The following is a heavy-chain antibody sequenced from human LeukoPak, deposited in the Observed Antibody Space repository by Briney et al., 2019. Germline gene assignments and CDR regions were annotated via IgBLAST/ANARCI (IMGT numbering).Heavy chain of an antibody. CDR2: KHYSGGST. D-gene: IGHD5-24*01. V-gene: IGHV4-59*08. Sequence: PSETLSLTCTVSGASISSYYWSWIRQPPGKGLEWFVSKHYSGGSTNYNPFLKSRVTMSVDTSKNEFSLKLSSGTAADTAVYYCARRRVEMAAITEANWLDTWGQGTLVTVSS. CDR1: GASISSYY. J-gene: IGHJ5*02. CDR3: ARRRVEMAAITEANWLDT.